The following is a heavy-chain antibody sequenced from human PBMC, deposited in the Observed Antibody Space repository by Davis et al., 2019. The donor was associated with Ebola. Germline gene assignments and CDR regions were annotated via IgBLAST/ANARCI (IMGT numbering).Heavy chain of an antibody. J-gene: IGHJ4*02. D-gene: IGHD3-3*01. CDR3: AKALYDFWSAPDY. CDR2: ISWNSGSI. Sequence: SLKISCAAPGFTFDDYAMQWVRQAPGKGLEWVSGISWNSGSIGYADSVKGRFTISRDNAKNSLYLQMNSLRAEDTALYYCAKALYDFWSAPDYWGQGTLVTVSS. CDR1: GFTFDDYA. V-gene: IGHV3-9*01.